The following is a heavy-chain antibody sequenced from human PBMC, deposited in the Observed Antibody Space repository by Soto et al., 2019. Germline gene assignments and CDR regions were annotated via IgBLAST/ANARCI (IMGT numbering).Heavy chain of an antibody. CDR3: AGSTYYYDSSGGYYFDY. CDR1: GGTFSSYA. D-gene: IGHD3-22*01. CDR2: IIPIFGTA. Sequence: ASVKVSCKASGGTFSSYAISWVRQAPGQRLEWMGGIIPIFGTANYAQKFQGRVTITADESTSTAYMELSSLRSEDTAVYCCAGSTYYYDSSGGYYFDYWGQGTLVTVSS. V-gene: IGHV1-69*13. J-gene: IGHJ4*02.